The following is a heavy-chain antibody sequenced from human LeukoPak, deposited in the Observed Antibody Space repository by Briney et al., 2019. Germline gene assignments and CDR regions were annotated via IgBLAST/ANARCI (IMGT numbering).Heavy chain of an antibody. CDR2: IYYSGST. Sequence: SETLSLTCTVSGGSISSSSYYWGWIRQPPGKGLEWIGSIYYSGSTYYNPSLKSRVTISVDTSKNQFSLKLSSVTAADTAVYYCARYEGWFDPWGQGTLVTVSS. V-gene: IGHV4-39*01. CDR3: ARYEGWFDP. CDR1: GGSISSSSYY. J-gene: IGHJ5*02. D-gene: IGHD3-3*01.